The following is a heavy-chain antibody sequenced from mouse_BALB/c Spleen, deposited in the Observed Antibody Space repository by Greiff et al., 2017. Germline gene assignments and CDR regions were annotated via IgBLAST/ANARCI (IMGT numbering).Heavy chain of an antibody. D-gene: IGHD4-1*01. V-gene: IGHV1-9*01. Sequence: VQLQQSGAELMKPGASVKISCKATGYTFSSYWIEWVKQRPGHGLEWIGEILPGSGSTNYNEKFKGKATFTADTSSNTAYMQLSSLTSEDSAVYYCARGTGTGHFDYWGQGTTLTVSS. CDR3: ARGTGTGHFDY. CDR1: GYTFSSYW. CDR2: ILPGSGST. J-gene: IGHJ2*01.